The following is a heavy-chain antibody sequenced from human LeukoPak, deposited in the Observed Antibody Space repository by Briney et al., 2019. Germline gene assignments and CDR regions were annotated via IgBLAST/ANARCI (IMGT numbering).Heavy chain of an antibody. Sequence: SETLSLTCTVSGGSISSYYWSWIRQPPGKGLEWIGYIYYSGSTNYNPSLKSRVTISVDTSKNQFSLKLSSVTAADTAVYYCAREATYYDFWSGFRAFDIWGQGTMVTVSS. CDR1: GGSISSYY. CDR2: IYYSGST. CDR3: AREATYYDFWSGFRAFDI. V-gene: IGHV4-59*12. J-gene: IGHJ3*02. D-gene: IGHD3-3*01.